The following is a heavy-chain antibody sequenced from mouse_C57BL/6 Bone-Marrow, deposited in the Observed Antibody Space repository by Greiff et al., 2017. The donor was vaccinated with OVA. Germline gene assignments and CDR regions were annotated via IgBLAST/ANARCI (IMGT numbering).Heavy chain of an antibody. V-gene: IGHV1-42*01. Sequence: EVQLVESGPELVKPGASVKISCKASGYSFTGYYMNWVKQSPEKSLEWIGEINPSTGGTTYNQKFKAKATLTVDKSSSTAYMQLKSLTSEDSAVDYCARGGYYAMDYWGQGTSVTVSS. CDR3: ARGGYYAMDY. CDR2: INPSTGGT. CDR1: GYSFTGYY. J-gene: IGHJ4*01.